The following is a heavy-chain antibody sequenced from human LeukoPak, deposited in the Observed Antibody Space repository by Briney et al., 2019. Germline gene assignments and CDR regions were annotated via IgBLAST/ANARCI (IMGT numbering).Heavy chain of an antibody. Sequence: PGGSLRLSCAASGFTFSSYAMSWVRQAPGKGLEWVSPISGSGGSTYYADSVKGRFTISRDNSKNTLYLQMNSLRAEDTAVYYCAKSGPEILRFLEWLPRGFSGAFDIWGQGTMVTVSS. J-gene: IGHJ3*02. V-gene: IGHV3-23*01. CDR2: ISGSGGST. CDR3: AKSGPEILRFLEWLPRGFSGAFDI. CDR1: GFTFSSYA. D-gene: IGHD3-3*01.